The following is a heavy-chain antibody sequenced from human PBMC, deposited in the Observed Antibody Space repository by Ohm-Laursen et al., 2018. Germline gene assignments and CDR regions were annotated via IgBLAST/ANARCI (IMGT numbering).Heavy chain of an antibody. V-gene: IGHV3-7*04. CDR2: IELGGSET. J-gene: IGHJ3*01. Sequence: GSLRLCCAASGFSFRSYWMTWVRQAPGRGLAWVATIELGGSETYYVDSVKGRFSISRDDARNSLYLQLTTLRAEDTAVYYCARATKGAFDFWGQGTMVTVSS. CDR1: GFSFRSYW. CDR3: ARATKGAFDF.